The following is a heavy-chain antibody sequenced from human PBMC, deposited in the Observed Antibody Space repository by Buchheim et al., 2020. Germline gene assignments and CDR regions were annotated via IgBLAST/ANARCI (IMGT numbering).Heavy chain of an antibody. Sequence: QVQLVPSWAEVTKPGASVKVSFQSSGYTFPRYYVHWVRQAPGQGLEWMGVINPSDGSTSYAQKLQGSVTMTRDTSTRTVYMELRSLRSEDTAGYYCARDFRETAFLELDYWGKGTL. CDR2: INPSDGST. V-gene: IGHV1-46*01. D-gene: IGHD5-18*01. CDR3: ARDFRETAFLELDY. J-gene: IGHJ4*02. CDR1: GYTFPRYY.